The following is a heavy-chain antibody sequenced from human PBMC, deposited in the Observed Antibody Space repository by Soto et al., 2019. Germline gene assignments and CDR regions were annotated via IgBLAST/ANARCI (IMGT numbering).Heavy chain of an antibody. CDR2: IYYSGGT. Sequence: QVQLQESGPGLVKPSETLSLTCTVSGGSISSYYWSWIRQPPGKGLEWIGYIYYSGGTNYNPSLKSRLTISVDTSKNQFSLKLSPVTAADTAVYYCARGGGESSSWFNYYYGMDVWGQGTTVTVSS. V-gene: IGHV4-59*01. D-gene: IGHD6-13*01. CDR3: ARGGGESSSWFNYYYGMDV. CDR1: GGSISSYY. J-gene: IGHJ6*02.